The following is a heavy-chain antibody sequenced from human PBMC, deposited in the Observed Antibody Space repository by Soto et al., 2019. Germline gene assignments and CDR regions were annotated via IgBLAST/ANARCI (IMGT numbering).Heavy chain of an antibody. CDR2: ISSSSSYI. D-gene: IGHD6-19*01. CDR1: GFTFSSYS. Sequence: GGSLRLSCAASGFTFSSYSMNWVRQAPGKGLEWVSSISSSSSYIYYADSVKGRFTISRDNAKNSLYLQVNSLRAEDTAVYYCARDRGIAVAGTGVSYYGMDVWGQGTTVTVSS. V-gene: IGHV3-21*01. CDR3: ARDRGIAVAGTGVSYYGMDV. J-gene: IGHJ6*02.